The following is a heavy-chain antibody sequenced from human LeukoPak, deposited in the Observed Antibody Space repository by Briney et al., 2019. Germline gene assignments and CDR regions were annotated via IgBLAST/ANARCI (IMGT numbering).Heavy chain of an antibody. D-gene: IGHD5-18*01. CDR1: RFTFSTYA. J-gene: IGHJ4*02. CDR3: AKPNTAMVSSPDY. V-gene: IGHV3-23*01. Sequence: PGGSLRLSCAASRFTFSTYAMSWVRQAPGKGLEWVSGISGSGGSAYYADSAKGRFTISRDNSKNTLYLQMNSLRAEDTAVYYCAKPNTAMVSSPDYWGQGTLVTVSS. CDR2: ISGSGGSA.